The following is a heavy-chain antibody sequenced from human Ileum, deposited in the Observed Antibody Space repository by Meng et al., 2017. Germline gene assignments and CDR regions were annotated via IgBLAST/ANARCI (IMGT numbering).Heavy chain of an antibody. D-gene: IGHD3-16*01. Sequence: QVQLQESGPGLVKPSETLSLTCTVSGVSITTYYWNWVRQTPGKGLEWIGNIFDNGSPKYNPSLKSRVTMSLDTSKNQFYLNLASVTAADTAVYYCARSLWGRAAPDWGQGTLVTVSS. J-gene: IGHJ4*02. CDR3: ARSLWGRAAPD. CDR2: IFDNGSP. CDR1: GVSITTYY. V-gene: IGHV4-59*01.